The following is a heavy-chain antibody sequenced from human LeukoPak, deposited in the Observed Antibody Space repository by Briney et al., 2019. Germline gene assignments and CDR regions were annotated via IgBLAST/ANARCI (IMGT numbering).Heavy chain of an antibody. CDR2: IIPILGIA. CDR1: GGTFSSYA. J-gene: IGHJ4*02. V-gene: IGHV1-69*04. D-gene: IGHD7-27*01. Sequence: SEKVSCKASGGTFSSYAISWVRQAPGQGLEWMGRIIPILGIANYAQKFQGRVTITADKSTSTAYMELSSLRSEDTAVYYCASTGPGDTGYFDYWGQGTLVTVSS. CDR3: ASTGPGDTGYFDY.